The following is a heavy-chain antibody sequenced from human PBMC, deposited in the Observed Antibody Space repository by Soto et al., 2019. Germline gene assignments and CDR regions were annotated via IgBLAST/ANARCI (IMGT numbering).Heavy chain of an antibody. CDR2: ISWNSGSI. D-gene: IGHD1-26*01. V-gene: IGHV3-9*01. J-gene: IGHJ6*02. CDR3: AKDMGARRYYYYGMDV. Sequence: EVQLVESGGGLVQPGRSLRLSCAASGFTFDDYAMHWVRQAPGKGLEWVSGISWNSGSIGYADSVKGRFTISRDNAKNSLYLQMNSLIAEDTALYYCAKDMGARRYYYYGMDVWGQGTTVTVSS. CDR1: GFTFDDYA.